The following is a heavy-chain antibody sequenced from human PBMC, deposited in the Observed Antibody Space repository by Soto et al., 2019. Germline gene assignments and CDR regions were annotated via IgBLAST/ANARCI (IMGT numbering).Heavy chain of an antibody. D-gene: IGHD3-16*02. CDR1: GGSISSGGYS. Sequence: SETLSLTCAVFGGSISSGGYSWSWIRQPPGKGLEWIGYIYHSGSTYYNPSLKSRVTISVDRSKNQFSLKLSSVTAADTAVYYCARALGGVIATFDYWGQGTLVTVCS. CDR3: ARALGGVIATFDY. J-gene: IGHJ4*02. V-gene: IGHV4-30-2*01. CDR2: IYHSGST.